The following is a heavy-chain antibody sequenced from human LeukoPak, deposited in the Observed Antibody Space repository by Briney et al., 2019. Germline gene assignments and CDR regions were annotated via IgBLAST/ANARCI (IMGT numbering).Heavy chain of an antibody. J-gene: IGHJ4*02. D-gene: IGHD7-27*01. Sequence: GGSLRLSCTASGFTFGDYAMSWFRQAPGKGLEWVGFIRSKAYGGTTEYAASVKGRFTISRDDSKSIAYLQMNSLKTEDTAVYYCTRVQPNWGSWDVYWGQGTLVTVSS. CDR1: GFTFGDYA. CDR3: TRVQPNWGSWDVY. V-gene: IGHV3-49*03. CDR2: IRSKAYGGTT.